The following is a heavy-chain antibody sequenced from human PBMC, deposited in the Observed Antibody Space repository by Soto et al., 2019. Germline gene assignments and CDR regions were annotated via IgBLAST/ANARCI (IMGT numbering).Heavy chain of an antibody. CDR3: GREFVLYYYYMGV. Sequence: GGSLRLSCAASGFTVSNNYMSWVRQAPGKGLEWVSVIYSGGSTYYADSVKGRFTISRDNSKNTLYLQMNSLRAEDTAVYYCGREFVLYYYYMGVWGKGTTVTVSS. J-gene: IGHJ6*03. V-gene: IGHV3-66*01. CDR2: IYSGGST. CDR1: GFTVSNNY.